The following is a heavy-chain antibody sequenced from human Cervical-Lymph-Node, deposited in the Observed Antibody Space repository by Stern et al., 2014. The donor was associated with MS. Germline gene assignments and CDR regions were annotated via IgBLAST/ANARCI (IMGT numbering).Heavy chain of an antibody. V-gene: IGHV4-31*03. CDR2: IYYSGTT. D-gene: IGHD3-22*01. Sequence: EQLEESGPGLVKPSQTLSLTCTVSGGSITSGGHYWTWVRQHPGKGLEWIGNIYYSGTTNYNPSLKSRVTISVDTSENQFSLKLSSVTAADTAVYYCARDRIFSSGYYYFDKWGQGTLVTVSS. J-gene: IGHJ4*02. CDR3: ARDRIFSSGYYYFDK. CDR1: GGSITSGGHY.